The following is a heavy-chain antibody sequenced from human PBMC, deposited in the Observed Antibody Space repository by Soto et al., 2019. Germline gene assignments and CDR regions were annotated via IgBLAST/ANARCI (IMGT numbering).Heavy chain of an antibody. CDR1: GGTFSSYA. CDR2: IIPIFGTA. J-gene: IGHJ6*02. D-gene: IGHD6-13*01. V-gene: IGHV1-69*12. Sequence: QVQLVQSGAEVKKPGSSVKVSCKASGGTFSSYAISWVRQAPGQGLEWMGGIIPIFGTANYAQKFQGRVTITVEESTGTAYMGLSGLRSEDTAVYYCASEGIGAAAGYGMDVWGQGTTVTVSS. CDR3: ASEGIGAAAGYGMDV.